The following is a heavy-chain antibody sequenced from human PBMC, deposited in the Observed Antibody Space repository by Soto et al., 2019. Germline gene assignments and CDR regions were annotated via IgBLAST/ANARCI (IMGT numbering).Heavy chain of an antibody. CDR1: GGSISSGGYY. V-gene: IGHV4-31*03. CDR2: IYYSGST. Sequence: SETLSLTCPVSGGSISSGGYYWSWIRQHPGKGLEWIGYIYYSGSTYYNPSLKSRVTISVDTSKNQFSLKLSSVTAADTAVYYCARGAWSGYYEAFWFDPWGQGTLVTVSS. J-gene: IGHJ5*02. D-gene: IGHD3-3*01. CDR3: ARGAWSGYYEAFWFDP.